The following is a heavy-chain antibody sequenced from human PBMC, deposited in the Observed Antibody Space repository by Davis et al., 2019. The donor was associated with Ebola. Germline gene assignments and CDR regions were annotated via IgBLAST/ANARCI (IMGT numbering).Heavy chain of an antibody. CDR3: TRGRDCTNGVCYKAHWFDS. J-gene: IGHJ5*01. V-gene: IGHV1-69*13. CDR2: ITPIFGTT. D-gene: IGHD2-8*01. Sequence: SVKVSCKASGGTFSNYDISWVRQAPGQGLEWMGGITPIFGTTKYAQKFQGRVTITADESTRTAYMELSSLRSDDTAVYYCTRGRDCTNGVCYKAHWFDSWGLGTLVTVSS. CDR1: GGTFSNYD.